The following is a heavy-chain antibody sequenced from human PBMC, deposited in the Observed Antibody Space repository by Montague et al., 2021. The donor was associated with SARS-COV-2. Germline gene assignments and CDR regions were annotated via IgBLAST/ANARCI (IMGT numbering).Heavy chain of an antibody. CDR2: INHSGST. CDR1: GGSFSGYY. V-gene: IGHV4-34*01. J-gene: IGHJ6*02. Sequence: SETLSLTCAVYGGSFSGYYWSWIRQPPGKGLEWIGEINHSGSTNYNPSLKSRVTISVDTSKNQFSLKLSSVTAADTAVYYCARIRCITIFGVVIAPCCYGMDVWGQGTTVTVSS. CDR3: ARIRCITIFGVVIAPCCYGMDV. D-gene: IGHD3-3*01.